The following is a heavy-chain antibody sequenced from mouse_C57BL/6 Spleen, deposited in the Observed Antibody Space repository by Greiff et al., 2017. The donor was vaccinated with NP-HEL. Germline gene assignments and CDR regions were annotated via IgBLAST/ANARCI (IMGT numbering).Heavy chain of an antibody. CDR3: ANSDY. CDR1: GYTFTSYW. J-gene: IGHJ2*01. CDR2: IDPSDSYT. V-gene: IGHV1-50*01. Sequence: QVQLQQPGAELVKPGASVKLSCKASGYTFTSYWMQWVKQRPGQGLEWIGEIDPSDSYTNYNQKFKGKATLTVDTSSSTAYMQLSSLTSEDSAVYYCANSDYWGQGTTLTVSS.